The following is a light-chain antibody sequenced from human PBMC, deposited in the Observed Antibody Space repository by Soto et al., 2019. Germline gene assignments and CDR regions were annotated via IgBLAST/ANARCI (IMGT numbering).Light chain of an antibody. CDR1: TSDIGGYNY. CDR2: DVS. J-gene: IGLJ2*01. V-gene: IGLV2-14*03. CDR3: GSYGASSTL. Sequence: QSALTQPASVSGSPGQSITISCTGSTSDIGGYNYVSWYQQHPGKAPKLLIYDVSYRPSGIYDRFSGSKSGNTASLTISGLQAEDEADYYCGSYGASSTLFGGGTQLTVL.